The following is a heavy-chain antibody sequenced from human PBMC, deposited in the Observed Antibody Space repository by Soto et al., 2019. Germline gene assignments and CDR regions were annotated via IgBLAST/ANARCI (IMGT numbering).Heavy chain of an antibody. Sequence: QVQLVESGGGVVQPGRSLRLSCAASGFTFSSYGMHWVRQAPGKGLERVAVISYDGSNKYYADSVKGRFTISRDNSKNTLYLQMNSLRAEDTAVYYCAKDVDTDMAGFDYWGQGTLVTVSS. D-gene: IGHD5-18*01. CDR2: ISYDGSNK. V-gene: IGHV3-30*18. CDR1: GFTFSSYG. CDR3: AKDVDTDMAGFDY. J-gene: IGHJ4*02.